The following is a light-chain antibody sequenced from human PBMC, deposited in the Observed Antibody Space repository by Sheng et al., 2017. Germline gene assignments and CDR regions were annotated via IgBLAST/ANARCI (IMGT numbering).Light chain of an antibody. J-gene: IGKJ1*01. CDR2: AVS. Sequence: DIQMTQSPSALSASLGDRVTITCRASQDTGNYLAWFQHKPGKVPRRLIYAVSSLEGGVPLRFSGSRSGTEFTLTISSLQPEDAAIYFCLQHNSFPRTFGQGTKVEIK. CDR3: LQHNSFPRT. V-gene: IGKV1-17*03. CDR1: QDTGNY.